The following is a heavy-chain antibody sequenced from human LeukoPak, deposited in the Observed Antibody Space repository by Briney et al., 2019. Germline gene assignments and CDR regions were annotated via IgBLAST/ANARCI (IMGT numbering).Heavy chain of an antibody. J-gene: IGHJ4*02. V-gene: IGHV4-4*07. CDR3: ARDQYYYDSSGYLFDY. CDR2: IYTSGNS. D-gene: IGHD3-22*01. CDR1: GGSISSYY. Sequence: SGTLSLTCTFSGGSISSYYWSWIRQPAGKGLEWIGRIYTSGNSNYNPSLKSRVTMSVDTSKNQFSLKLSSVTAADTAVYYCARDQYYYDSSGYLFDYWGQGTLVTVSS.